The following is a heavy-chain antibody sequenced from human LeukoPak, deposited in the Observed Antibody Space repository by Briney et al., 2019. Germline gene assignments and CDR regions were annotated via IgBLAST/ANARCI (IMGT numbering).Heavy chain of an antibody. J-gene: IGHJ5*02. CDR3: ARGPVAGTRIDP. D-gene: IGHD6-19*01. V-gene: IGHV1-8*01. CDR2: MNPNSGNT. CDR1: GYTFTSYD. Sequence: ASVTVSCKASGYTFTSYDINWVRQATGQGLEWMGWMNPNSGNTGYAQKLQGRVTMTSNTSISTAYMELSSLRSEDTAVYYCARGPVAGTRIDPWGQGTLVTVSS.